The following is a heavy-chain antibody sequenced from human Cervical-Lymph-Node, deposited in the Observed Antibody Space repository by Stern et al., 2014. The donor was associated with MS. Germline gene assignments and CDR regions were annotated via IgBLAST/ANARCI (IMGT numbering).Heavy chain of an antibody. V-gene: IGHV3-66*02. CDR2: VYSGGVT. Sequence: EVQLLESGGNLVQPGGSLRLSCAASGFTVSNNYMSWVRQAPGKGLEGVSIVYSGGVTRYADSVRGRFTISRDSSRNTLYLQMNSLRGEDTAVYYWATSPSLGYWGRGTLVTVSS. CDR3: ATSPSLGY. D-gene: IGHD6-6*01. J-gene: IGHJ4*02. CDR1: GFTVSNNY.